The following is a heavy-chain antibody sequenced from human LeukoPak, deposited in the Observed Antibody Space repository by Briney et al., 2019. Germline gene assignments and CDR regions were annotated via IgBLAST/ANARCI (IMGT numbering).Heavy chain of an antibody. CDR1: GGSISRSSSY. CDR2: IYSRGNT. Sequence: SETLSLTCTVSGGSISRSSSYWGWIRQPPGKGLEWLGNIYSRGNTYYKPSLRSRVTISVDTSKNQFSLKLSSVTAADTAVYYCARQVRRRWFDPWGQGTLVTVSS. CDR3: ARQVRRRWFDP. J-gene: IGHJ5*02. V-gene: IGHV4-39*01.